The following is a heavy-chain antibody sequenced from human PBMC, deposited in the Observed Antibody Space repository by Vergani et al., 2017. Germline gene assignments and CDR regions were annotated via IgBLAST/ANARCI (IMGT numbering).Heavy chain of an antibody. J-gene: IGHJ6*02. Sequence: QVQLQESGPGLVKPSETLSLICNVSGSSMSHKYWTWIRQSPGKAPEWIGYTYYTGSTRYNPSLESRVTISVDTSKNQFSLKLSSVTAADTAVYYCARDGGGYCSSTSCHGGYYYYYGMDVWGQGTTVTVSS. CDR1: GSSMSHKY. CDR2: TYYTGST. CDR3: ARDGGGYCSSTSCHGGYYYYYGMDV. D-gene: IGHD2-2*01. V-gene: IGHV4-59*01.